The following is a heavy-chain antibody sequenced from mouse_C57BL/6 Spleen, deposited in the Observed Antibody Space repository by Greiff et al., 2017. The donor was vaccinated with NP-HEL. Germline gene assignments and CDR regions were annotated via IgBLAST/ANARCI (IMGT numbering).Heavy chain of an antibody. CDR2: INYYGSST. Sequence: DVKLVESEGGLVQPGSSMKLSCTASGFTFSDYYMAWVRQVPEKGLEWVANINYYGSSTYYLDSLKSRFIISRDNAKNILYLQMSSLKSEDTATYYCARERYYDYDEGYAMDYWGQGTSVTVSS. J-gene: IGHJ4*01. V-gene: IGHV5-16*01. D-gene: IGHD2-4*01. CDR3: ARERYYDYDEGYAMDY. CDR1: GFTFSDYY.